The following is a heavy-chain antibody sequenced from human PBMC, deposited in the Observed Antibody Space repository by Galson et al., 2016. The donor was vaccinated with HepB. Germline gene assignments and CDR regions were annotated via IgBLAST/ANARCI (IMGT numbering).Heavy chain of an antibody. D-gene: IGHD5-18*01. V-gene: IGHV3-30*18. Sequence: SLRLSCAASGFIFNNFGMHWVRQAPGKGLEWVAVISPDGSKIYYADSVKGRFTISRDNSKSTLSLQMNSLRADDTAMYYCAKVFRQYSYGYSGGYFDLWGRGTLVTVSS. CDR3: AKVFRQYSYGYSGGYFDL. CDR2: ISPDGSKI. J-gene: IGHJ2*01. CDR1: GFIFNNFG.